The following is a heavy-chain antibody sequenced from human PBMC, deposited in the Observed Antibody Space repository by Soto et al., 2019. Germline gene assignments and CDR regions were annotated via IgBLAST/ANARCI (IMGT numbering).Heavy chain of an antibody. J-gene: IGHJ6*02. D-gene: IGHD3-3*01. V-gene: IGHV5-51*01. CDR3: ARLGFNYDFLSGYYNVHHNYGIDV. Sequence: PGESLKISCMGSGYKVSTWHNFTSYWIAWVRQMPGEGLEWMGIIYPGDSDTGYSPSFQGQVTISADKSINSVYLQWSSLKASGTATYYCARLGFNYDFLSGYYNVHHNYGIDVWGQGTTVTVSS. CDR2: IYPGDSDT. CDR1: GYKVSTWHNFTSYW.